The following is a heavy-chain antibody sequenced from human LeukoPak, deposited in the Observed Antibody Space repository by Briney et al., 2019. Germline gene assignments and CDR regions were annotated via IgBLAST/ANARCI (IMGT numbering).Heavy chain of an antibody. CDR2: IYYSGST. Sequence: SETLSLTCTVSGGSTSSGDYYWSWIRQPPGKGLEWIGYIYYSGSTYYNPSLKSRVTISVDTSKNQFSLRLTSVTAADTAVYYCVRDSDVSAYCVGNICRGPRFTDSWGLGTLVTVSS. CDR1: GGSTSSGDYY. D-gene: IGHD2-21*01. V-gene: IGHV4-30-4*01. J-gene: IGHJ4*02. CDR3: VRDSDVSAYCVGNICRGPRFTDS.